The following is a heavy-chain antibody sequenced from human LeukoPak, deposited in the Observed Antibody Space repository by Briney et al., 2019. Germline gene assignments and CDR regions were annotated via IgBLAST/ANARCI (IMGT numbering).Heavy chain of an antibody. Sequence: ASVKVSCTASGGTFSIYAISWVRQAPGQGLEWMGGIIPIFGTANYAQKFQGRVTITADESTSTAYMELSSLRSEDTAVYYCARASRSFVWATFDYWGQGTLVTVSS. V-gene: IGHV1-69*13. CDR3: ARASRSFVWATFDY. D-gene: IGHD1-26*01. CDR2: IIPIFGTA. J-gene: IGHJ4*02. CDR1: GGTFSIYA.